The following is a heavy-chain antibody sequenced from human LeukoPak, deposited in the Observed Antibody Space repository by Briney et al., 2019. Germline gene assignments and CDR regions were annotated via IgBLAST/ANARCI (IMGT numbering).Heavy chain of an antibody. CDR1: GGSISSYY. Sequence: PSETLSLTCTASGGSISSYYWSWIRQPPGKGLEWIGYIYYSGSTNYNPSLKSRVTISVDTSKNQFSLKLSFVTAADTAVYYCARAGAGYYYYYYGMDVWGQGTTVTVSS. V-gene: IGHV4-59*01. CDR3: ARAGAGYYYYYYGMDV. D-gene: IGHD1-26*01. CDR2: IYYSGST. J-gene: IGHJ6*02.